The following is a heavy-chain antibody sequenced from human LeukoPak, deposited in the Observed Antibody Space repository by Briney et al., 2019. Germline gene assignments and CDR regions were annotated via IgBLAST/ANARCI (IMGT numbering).Heavy chain of an antibody. J-gene: IGHJ4*02. CDR2: IYYSGST. Sequence: PSETLSLTCTVSGGSISSSSYYWGWIRQPPGKGLEWIGSIYYSGSTYYNPSLKSRVTISVDTSKNQFSLKLSSVTAADTAVYYCARVGGPSGYVDYWGQGTLVTVSS. CDR3: ARVGGPSGYVDY. V-gene: IGHV4-39*07. CDR1: GGSISSSSYY. D-gene: IGHD1-26*01.